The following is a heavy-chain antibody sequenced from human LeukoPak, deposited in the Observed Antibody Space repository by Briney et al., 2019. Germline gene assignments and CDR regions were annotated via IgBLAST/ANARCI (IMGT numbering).Heavy chain of an antibody. CDR1: GFIFSDYW. CDR2: IKDDGTAQ. V-gene: IGHV3-7*01. J-gene: IGHJ4*02. CDR3: AWHIIREQNFDY. Sequence: PGGSLRLSCGASGFIFSDYWMSWFRQAPVKGLEWVASIKDDGTAQYYVDSLKGRFTISRDNAKNSLYLQMDSLRAEDTAVYYCAWHIIREQNFDYWGQGTLVTVSS.